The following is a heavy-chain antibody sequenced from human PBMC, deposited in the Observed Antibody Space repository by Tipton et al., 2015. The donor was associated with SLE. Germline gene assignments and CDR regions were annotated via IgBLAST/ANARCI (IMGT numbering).Heavy chain of an antibody. CDR3: AKSWLPEDAFDI. V-gene: IGHV6-1*01. J-gene: IGHJ3*02. CDR1: GDSVSSNSAA. CDR2: TYYKSKWYS. Sequence: GLVKPSQTLSLTCAISGDSVSSNSAAWNWIRQSPSRGLEWLGRTYYKSKWYSDYAVSVKSRITINPDTSKNQFSLQLNSVTPEDTAIYYCAKSWLPEDAFDIWGQGTMVTVFS. D-gene: IGHD5-12*01.